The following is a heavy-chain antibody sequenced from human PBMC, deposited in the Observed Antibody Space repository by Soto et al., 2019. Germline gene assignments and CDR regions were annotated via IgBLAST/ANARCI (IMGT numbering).Heavy chain of an antibody. D-gene: IGHD5-18*01. J-gene: IGHJ4*02. V-gene: IGHV3-21*06. CDR1: GFTFSAYS. CDR3: ARDLLEGYGHARQPDY. Sequence: GGSLRLSCAPSGFTFSAYSISWVRQAPGQGLEWVSSITSSSTYIYYTRSVEGRFTISRDDAKNSLHLQMNSLRAEDTAVYYCARDLLEGYGHARQPDYWGQGTLVTVSS. CDR2: ITSSSTYI.